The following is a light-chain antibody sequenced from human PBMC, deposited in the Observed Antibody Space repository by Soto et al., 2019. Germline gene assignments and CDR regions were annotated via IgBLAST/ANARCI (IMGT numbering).Light chain of an antibody. Sequence: IVLAQSPGTLSLSPGERAPLSLRTSQSVSNTYVAWYQQKPGQAPRLLIYDTSSRVTGIPDRFSGSGSGTDFTLTISRLEPEDFAVFYCQQYGTSEIIFGQGTRLEI. V-gene: IGKV3-20*01. J-gene: IGKJ5*01. CDR1: QSVSNTY. CDR2: DTS. CDR3: QQYGTSEII.